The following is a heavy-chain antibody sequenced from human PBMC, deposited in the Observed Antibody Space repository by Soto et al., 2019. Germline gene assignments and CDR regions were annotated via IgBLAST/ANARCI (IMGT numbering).Heavy chain of an antibody. V-gene: IGHV4-59*01. J-gene: IGHJ3*02. CDR1: GGSISSYY. CDR2: IYYSGST. D-gene: IGHD3-9*01. Sequence: PSETLSLTCTVSGGSISSYYWIWIRQPPGKGLEWIGYIYYSGSTNYNPSLKSRVTISVDTSKNQFSLKLSSVTAADTAVYYCAREITYYDILTGYYPDAFDIWGQGTMVTVSS. CDR3: AREITYYDILTGYYPDAFDI.